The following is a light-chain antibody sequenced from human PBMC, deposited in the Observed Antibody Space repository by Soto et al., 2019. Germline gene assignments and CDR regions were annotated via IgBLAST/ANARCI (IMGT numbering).Light chain of an antibody. J-gene: IGLJ1*01. CDR3: SSYTSSGNYV. CDR2: VVT. Sequence: QSVLAEPSSLSACPGQWIALSCAGHSNDGGGYNYVSWYQHHPGKAPKPLIYVVTDLPAGGWDLFSGSKSGNTDYLTLSGLQAEDQADYYCSSYTSSGNYVFGSGTKGTVL. CDR1: SNDGGGYNY. V-gene: IGLV2-14*01.